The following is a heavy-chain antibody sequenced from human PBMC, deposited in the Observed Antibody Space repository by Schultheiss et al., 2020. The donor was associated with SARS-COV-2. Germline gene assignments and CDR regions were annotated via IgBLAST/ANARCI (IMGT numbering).Heavy chain of an antibody. J-gene: IGHJ6*02. D-gene: IGHD6-13*01. CDR3: ARDKRAYSSSWYLDSTDGYYYYYGMDV. CDR2: IYTSGST. CDR1: GGSISSYC. V-gene: IGHV4-4*07. Sequence: SETLSLTCTVSGGSISSYCWSWIRQPAGKGLEWIGRIYTSGSTNYNPSLKSRVTMSVDTSKNQFSLKLSSVTAADTAVYYCARDKRAYSSSWYLDSTDGYYYYYGMDVWGQGTTVTVSS.